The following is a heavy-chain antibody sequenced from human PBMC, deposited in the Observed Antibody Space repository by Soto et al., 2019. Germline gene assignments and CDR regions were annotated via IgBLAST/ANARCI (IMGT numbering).Heavy chain of an antibody. V-gene: IGHV4-39*01. CDR3: ARHRFSGSGSHPRFDP. CDR1: GGSISSSSYY. D-gene: IGHD3-10*01. J-gene: IGHJ5*02. Sequence: SETLSLTCTVSGGSISSSSYYWGWIRQPPGKGLEWIGSIYYSGSTYYNPSLKSRVTISVDTSKNQFSLKLSSVTAADTAVYYCARHRFSGSGSHPRFDPWGQGTLVTVSS. CDR2: IYYSGST.